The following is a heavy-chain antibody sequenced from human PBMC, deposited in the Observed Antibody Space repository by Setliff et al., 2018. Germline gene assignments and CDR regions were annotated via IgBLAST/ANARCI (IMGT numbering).Heavy chain of an antibody. V-gene: IGHV4-4*02. CDR3: ARGRNVAARLFDS. CDR1: GESIRSNNW. J-gene: IGHJ4*02. D-gene: IGHD6-6*01. Sequence: PSETLSLTCTVSGESIRSNNWWNWVRQPPGKGLEWIGDIYHSASTNYNPSLKSRVTISVDTSKNQFSLKVTSVTAADTAVYFCARGRNVAARLFDSWGQGTLVTVSS. CDR2: IYHSAST.